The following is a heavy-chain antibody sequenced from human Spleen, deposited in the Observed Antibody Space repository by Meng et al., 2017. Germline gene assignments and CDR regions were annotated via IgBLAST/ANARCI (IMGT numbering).Heavy chain of an antibody. CDR3: AKDSLREVETARYNWFDP. J-gene: IGHJ5*02. CDR1: GFTFSSFG. D-gene: IGHD2-21*02. Sequence: GESLKISCAASGFTFSSFGFYWVRQAPGKGLEWVSFISYDGSNKYYADSVKGRFTISRDNSKSTLYLQMNSLRAEDTALYYCAKDSLREVETARYNWFDPWGQGTLVTVSS. V-gene: IGHV3-30*04. CDR2: ISYDGSNK.